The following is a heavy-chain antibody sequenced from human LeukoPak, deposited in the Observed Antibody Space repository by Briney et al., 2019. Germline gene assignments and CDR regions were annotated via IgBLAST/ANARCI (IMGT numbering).Heavy chain of an antibody. CDR2: IGSSSSYI. CDR1: GFTFSSYS. D-gene: IGHD4/OR15-4a*01. J-gene: IGHJ4*02. CDR3: ARDLAWGAY. V-gene: IGHV3-21*01. Sequence: GGSLRLSCAASGFTFSSYSMNWVRQAPGKGPEWVSSIGSSSSYIYYADSVKGRFSISRDNAKNSLYLEMNSLRDEDTAVYYCARDLAWGAYWGQGTLVTVSS.